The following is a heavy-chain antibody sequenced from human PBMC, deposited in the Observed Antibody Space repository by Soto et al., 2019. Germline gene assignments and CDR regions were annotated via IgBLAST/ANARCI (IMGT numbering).Heavy chain of an antibody. Sequence: VQLVESGGGLVKPGSSLRLSCSASGFTFTNAWMNWVRQSPGKGLEWVGRIKKISEGGTTNYSTPVKGSFTISRDDSRRRVYLELYGLKIEDTAVYYCPTEFLGVVTSVTSNIYWGQGTLVTVSS. D-gene: IGHD2-21*02. CDR2: IKKISEGGTT. J-gene: IGHJ4*02. CDR3: PTEFLGVVTSVTSNIY. CDR1: GFTFTNAW. V-gene: IGHV3-15*01.